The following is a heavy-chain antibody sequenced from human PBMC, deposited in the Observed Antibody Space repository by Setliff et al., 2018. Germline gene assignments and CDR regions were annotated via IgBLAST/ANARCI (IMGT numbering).Heavy chain of an antibody. CDR2: INTNTGNP. J-gene: IGHJ6*03. CDR3: ARASRFGTVKWRGDYYMDV. Sequence: ASVKVSCKASGYTFTTYAMGWMRQAPGQRLEWMGWINTNTGNPSYAQGFTGRFVFSSDTSVSTAYLQISSLKPEDTAVYYCARASRFGTVKWRGDYYMDVWGKGTTVTVSS. CDR1: GYTFTTYA. V-gene: IGHV7-4-1*02. D-gene: IGHD3-10*01.